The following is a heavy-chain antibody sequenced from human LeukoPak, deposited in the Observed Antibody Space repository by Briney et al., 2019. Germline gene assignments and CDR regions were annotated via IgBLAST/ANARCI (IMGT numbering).Heavy chain of an antibody. CDR2: IYYSGST. CDR3: ARAPSIPKDFDY. V-gene: IGHV4-39*07. Sequence: PSETLSLTCTVSGGSISSSSYYWGWIRQPPGTGLEWIGSIYYSGSTYYNPSLKSRVTISVDTSKNQFSLKLSSVTAADTAVYYCARAPSIPKDFDYWGQGTLVTVSS. CDR1: GGSISSSSYY. D-gene: IGHD2-21*01. J-gene: IGHJ4*02.